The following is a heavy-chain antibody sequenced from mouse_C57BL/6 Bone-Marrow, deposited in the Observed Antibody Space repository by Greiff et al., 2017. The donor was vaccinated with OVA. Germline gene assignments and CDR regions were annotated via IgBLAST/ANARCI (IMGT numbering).Heavy chain of an antibody. CDR3: ARRNFIPITTVVATDYAMDY. D-gene: IGHD1-1*01. J-gene: IGHJ4*01. V-gene: IGHV3-6*01. CDR1: GYSITSGYY. CDR2: ISYDGSN. Sequence: EVKVEESGPGLVKPSQSLSLTCSVTGYSITSGYYWNWIRQFPGNKLEWMGYISYDGSNNYNPSLKNRIPTPRDTSKNQFFLKLNSVTTEDTATYYCARRNFIPITTVVATDYAMDYWGQGTSVTVSS.